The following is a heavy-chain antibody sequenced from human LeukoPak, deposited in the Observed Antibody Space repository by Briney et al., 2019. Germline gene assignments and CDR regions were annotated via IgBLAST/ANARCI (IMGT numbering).Heavy chain of an antibody. V-gene: IGHV4-59*01. D-gene: IGHD3-3*01. CDR2: IYYSGSA. CDR1: GGSISSYY. J-gene: IGHJ5*02. CDR3: ARTSNYDFWSGYYKDNWFDP. Sequence: SETLSLTCTVSGGSISSYYRSWIRQPPGKGLEWIGYIYYSGSANYNPSLKSRVTISVDTSKNQFSLKLSSVTAADTAVYYCARTSNYDFWSGYYKDNWFDPWGQGTLVTVSS.